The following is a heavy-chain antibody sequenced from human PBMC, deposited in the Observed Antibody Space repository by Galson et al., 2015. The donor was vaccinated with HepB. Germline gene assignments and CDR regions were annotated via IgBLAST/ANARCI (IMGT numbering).Heavy chain of an antibody. CDR2: ISYDGTNK. CDR1: GFIFTNYG. V-gene: IGHV3-30*03. CDR3: AIITTERPGLGGSIDAFDM. Sequence: SLRLSCAASGFIFTNYGMHWVRQAPGKGLQWVAVISYDGTNKYYGDSVKGRFTISRDNSKNTLYLQMNSLRAEDTAVYYCAIITTERPGLGGSIDAFDMWGQGTMVTVSS. J-gene: IGHJ3*02. D-gene: IGHD3-16*01.